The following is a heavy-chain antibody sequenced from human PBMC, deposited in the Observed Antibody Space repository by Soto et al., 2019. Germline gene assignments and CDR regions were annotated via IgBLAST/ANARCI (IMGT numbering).Heavy chain of an antibody. Sequence: GASLKISCKGSGYSFSNYWSGSVRQMPGKGLEWMAIIYPDDSETRYTPSFQGQVTISADKSITTAYLQWSSLKASDTAMYYCVKFPPNSPPDYWGQRTLVTGSS. J-gene: IGHJ4*02. CDR3: VKFPPNSPPDY. CDR2: IYPDDSET. D-gene: IGHD1-26*01. V-gene: IGHV5-51*01. CDR1: GYSFSNYW.